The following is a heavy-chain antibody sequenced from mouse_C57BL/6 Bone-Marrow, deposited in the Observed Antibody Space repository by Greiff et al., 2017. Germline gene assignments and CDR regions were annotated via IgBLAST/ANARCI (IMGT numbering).Heavy chain of an antibody. CDR1: GFTFSDYG. Sequence: DVHLVESGGGLVKPGGSLKLSCAASGFTFSDYGMHWVRQAPEKGLEWVAYISSGSSTIYYADTVKGRFTISRDNAKNTLFLQMTSLRSEDTAMYYCARRDYGSSFFAYWGQGTLVTVSA. CDR2: ISSGSSTI. V-gene: IGHV5-17*01. CDR3: ARRDYGSSFFAY. J-gene: IGHJ3*01. D-gene: IGHD1-1*01.